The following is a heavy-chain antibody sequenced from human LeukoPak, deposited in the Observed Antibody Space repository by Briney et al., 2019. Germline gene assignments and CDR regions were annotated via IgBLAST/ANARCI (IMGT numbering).Heavy chain of an antibody. CDR1: GYSFTTYW. CDR3: ARRACCGGDCPNWFDP. Sequence: GESLKISCKASGYSFTTYWIAWVRQMPGKGLEWMGIIYPGDSDTIYSPSFQGQVTISADKSISTAYLQWSSLKASDTAIYYCARRACCGGDCPNWFDPWGQGTLVTVSS. D-gene: IGHD2-21*01. J-gene: IGHJ5*02. CDR2: IYPGDSDT. V-gene: IGHV5-51*01.